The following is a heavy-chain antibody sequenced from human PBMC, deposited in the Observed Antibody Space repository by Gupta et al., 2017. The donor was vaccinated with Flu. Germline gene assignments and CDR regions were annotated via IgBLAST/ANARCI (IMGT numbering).Heavy chain of an antibody. V-gene: IGHV1-69*06. Sequence: QVQLVQSGAEVKKPGSSVKVSCKASGGTFSSYAISWVRQPPGQGLEWMGGIIPIFGTANYAQKFQGRVTITADKSTSTAYMELSSLRSEDTAVYYCARDWSRCSSTSCYQYFQHWGQGTLVTVSS. CDR3: ARDWSRCSSTSCYQYFQH. CDR1: GGTFSSYA. D-gene: IGHD2-2*01. J-gene: IGHJ1*01. CDR2: IIPIFGTA.